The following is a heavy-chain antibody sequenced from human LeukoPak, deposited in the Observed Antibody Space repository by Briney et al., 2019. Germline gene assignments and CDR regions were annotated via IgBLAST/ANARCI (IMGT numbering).Heavy chain of an antibody. Sequence: GGSLRLSCAASGFTFDDYGMSWVRQAPGKGLEWVSGINWNGGSTGYADSVKGRFTIPRDNAKNSLYLQMNSLRAEDTALYYCARDPLGYCSSTSCFNYFDYWGQGTLVTVSS. D-gene: IGHD2-2*01. CDR2: INWNGGST. J-gene: IGHJ4*02. CDR3: ARDPLGYCSSTSCFNYFDY. CDR1: GFTFDDYG. V-gene: IGHV3-20*04.